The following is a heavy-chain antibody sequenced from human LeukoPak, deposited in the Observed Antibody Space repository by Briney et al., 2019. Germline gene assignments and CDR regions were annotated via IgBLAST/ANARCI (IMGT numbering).Heavy chain of an antibody. D-gene: IGHD3-10*01. CDR3: ARGAGFGELFSWTFDY. J-gene: IGHJ4*02. CDR1: GYTFTGYY. CDR2: INPNSGGT. Sequence: ASVKVSCKASGYTFTGYYMHWVRQAPGQGLEWMGWINPNSGGTNYAQKFQGRVTMTRDTSISTAYMELSRLRSDDTAVYYCARGAGFGELFSWTFDYWGQGTLVTVSS. V-gene: IGHV1-2*02.